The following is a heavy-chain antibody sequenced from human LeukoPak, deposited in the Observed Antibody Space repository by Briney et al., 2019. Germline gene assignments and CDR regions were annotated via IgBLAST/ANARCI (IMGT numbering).Heavy chain of an antibody. D-gene: IGHD3-10*01. CDR1: GGTFSSYA. CDR2: IIPIFGTA. CDR3: ARVMVRGVIIPVSFDY. J-gene: IGHJ4*02. Sequence: SVKVSCKASGGTFSSYAISWVRQAPGQGLEWMGGIIPIFGTANYARKFQGRVTITTDESTSTAYMELSSLRSEDTAVYYCARVMVRGVIIPVSFDYWGQGTLVTVSS. V-gene: IGHV1-69*05.